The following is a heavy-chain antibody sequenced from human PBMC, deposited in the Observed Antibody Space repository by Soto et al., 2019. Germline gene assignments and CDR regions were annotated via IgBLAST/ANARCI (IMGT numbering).Heavy chain of an antibody. CDR1: GYTFTSYD. CDR2: MNPNSGNT. D-gene: IGHD3-3*01. J-gene: IGHJ6*02. V-gene: IGHV1-8*01. Sequence: SVKVSCKASGYTFTSYDINWVRQATGQGLEWMGWMNPNSGNTGYAQKFQGRVTMTRNTSISTAYMELSSLRSEDTAVYYCASRTIFGVDTYYYGMDVWGQGTTVTVSS. CDR3: ASRTIFGVDTYYYGMDV.